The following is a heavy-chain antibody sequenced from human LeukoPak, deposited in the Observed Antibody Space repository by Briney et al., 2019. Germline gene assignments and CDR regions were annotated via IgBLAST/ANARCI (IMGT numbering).Heavy chain of an antibody. CDR1: GFTFRDYA. V-gene: IGHV3-23*01. J-gene: IGHJ4*02. D-gene: IGHD2/OR15-2a*01. Sequence: HSGGSLRLSCAASGFTFRDYAMSWVRQAPGRGLEWVSVISGTGSGDSTYYADPVKGRFTISRDDSKNTLYLQMNSLRAEDTAVYFCAKDPHPRRSTTITMDYWGQGTLVTVSS. CDR2: ISGTGSGDST. CDR3: AKDPHPRRSTTITMDY.